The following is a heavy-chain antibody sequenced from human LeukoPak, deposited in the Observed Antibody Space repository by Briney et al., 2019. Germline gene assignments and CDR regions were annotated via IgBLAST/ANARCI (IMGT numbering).Heavy chain of an antibody. V-gene: IGHV4-34*01. Sequence: SETLSLTCAVYGGSFSGYYWSWIRQPPGKGLEWIGEINHSGSTNYNPSLKSRVTISVDTSKNQFSLKLSYVTAADTAVYYCARGRYCSSTSCYKRSGYYSGGSCYSWDYWGQGTLVTVSS. CDR2: INHSGST. J-gene: IGHJ4*02. D-gene: IGHD2-15*01. CDR1: GGSFSGYY. CDR3: ARGRYCSSTSCYKRSGYYSGGSCYSWDY.